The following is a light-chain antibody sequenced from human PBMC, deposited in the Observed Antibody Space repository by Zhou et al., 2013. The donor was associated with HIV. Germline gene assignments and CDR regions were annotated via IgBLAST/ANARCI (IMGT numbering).Light chain of an antibody. V-gene: IGKV1D-12*01. CDR2: AAS. CDR1: QALDGW. Sequence: DIQMTQSPSSVSASVGDRVTITCRASQALDGWLVWYQQKPGKAPKVLIYAASRLQSGIPSRFSGSGSGTEFTLTIDXLQRQXFATYYCPTVLKITVPSLFGGGTKVRDQT. CDR3: PTVLKITVPSL. J-gene: IGKJ4*01.